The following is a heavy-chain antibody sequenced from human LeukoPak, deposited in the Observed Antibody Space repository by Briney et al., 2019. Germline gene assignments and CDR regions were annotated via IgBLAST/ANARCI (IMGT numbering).Heavy chain of an antibody. J-gene: IGHJ4*02. CDR1: GFTFSSYS. V-gene: IGHV3-21*01. D-gene: IGHD2-21*02. CDR2: ISSSGNSI. Sequence: GGSLRLSCAASGFTFSSYSMNWVRQAPGKGPEWVSSISSSGNSIYYADSVKGRFTISRDNAKNSLYLQMNGLRAEDTAVYCCARAAYCGGDCYSEGEHFDYWGQGTLVTVSS. CDR3: ARAAYCGGDCYSEGEHFDY.